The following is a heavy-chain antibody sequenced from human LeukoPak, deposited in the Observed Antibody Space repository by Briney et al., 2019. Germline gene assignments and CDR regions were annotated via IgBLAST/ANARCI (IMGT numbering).Heavy chain of an antibody. V-gene: IGHV3-15*01. Sequence: GGTLRLSCAASGFTFSSYGMSWVRQAPGKGLEWVGRIKSETDGGTTDYAAPVKGRFTISRDDSKNTLYLQMNSLKTEDTAVYYCTTDRFDYVWGSYRGSSGSYYYDYWGQGTLVTVSS. D-gene: IGHD3-16*01. CDR2: IKSETDGGTT. J-gene: IGHJ4*02. CDR3: TTDRFDYVWGSYRGSSGSYYYDY. CDR1: GFTFSSYG.